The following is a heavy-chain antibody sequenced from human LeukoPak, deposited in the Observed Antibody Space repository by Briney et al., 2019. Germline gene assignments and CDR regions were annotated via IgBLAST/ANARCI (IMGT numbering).Heavy chain of an antibody. V-gene: IGHV3-30*02. D-gene: IGHD3-16*02. Sequence: GGSLRLSCAASGFTFSSYGMHWVRQAPGKGLEWVAFIRYDGSNKYYADSVKGRFTISRDNSKNTVFLQMNSLRADDTALYYCVKVSGVGSYRPFDSWGQGTLVTVSS. CDR1: GFTFSSYG. CDR3: VKVSGVGSYRPFDS. J-gene: IGHJ4*02. CDR2: IRYDGSNK.